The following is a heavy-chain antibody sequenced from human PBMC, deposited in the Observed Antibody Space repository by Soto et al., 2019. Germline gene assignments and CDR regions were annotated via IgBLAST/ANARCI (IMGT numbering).Heavy chain of an antibody. CDR1: GVSISSSDW. D-gene: IGHD2-8*01. Sequence: QVQLQESGPGLVKPSGTLSLTCAVSGVSISSSDWWRWVRQPPGKGLEWIGEISHSGSTNYSPSPRGRVTISLDNSQNQCSPKLTSVTAADTAVYYCARGYARRGPPARYFDFWGQGTLVTVSS. CDR2: ISHSGST. V-gene: IGHV4-4*02. J-gene: IGHJ4*02. CDR3: ARGYARRGPPARYFDF.